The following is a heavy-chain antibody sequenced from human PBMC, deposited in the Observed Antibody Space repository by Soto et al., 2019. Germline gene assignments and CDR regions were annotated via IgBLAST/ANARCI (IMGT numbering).Heavy chain of an antibody. J-gene: IGHJ4*02. V-gene: IGHV4-39*01. Sequence: QVQLQESGPGLVKPSETLSLTCTVSGGSISSSSDYWGWIRQAPWKGLEWIGSIYYSGSTYYNPSLKSRVTTAVNTSKNQFSLKLSSVSAADTAVYYCATGSLAQLWNPLVTGVGDKKRIRSDPFDYWGQGTLVTVSS. CDR2: IYYSGST. CDR1: GGSISSSSDY. CDR3: ATGSLAQLWNPLVTGVGDKKRIRSDPFDY. D-gene: IGHD5-18*01.